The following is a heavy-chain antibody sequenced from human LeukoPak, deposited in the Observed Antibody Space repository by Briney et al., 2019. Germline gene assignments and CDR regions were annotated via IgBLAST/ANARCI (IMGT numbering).Heavy chain of an antibody. D-gene: IGHD3-10*01. Sequence: PSETLSLTSTVYGGSISNYYWSWIRQPPGKGLEWIGYIYYSGSTNYNPSLKSRVTISVDASKNQFSLKLSSVTAADTAVYYCARDRDGEQLSYWGQGTLVTVSS. J-gene: IGHJ4*02. CDR2: IYYSGST. CDR3: ARDRDGEQLSY. CDR1: GGSISNYY. V-gene: IGHV4-59*01.